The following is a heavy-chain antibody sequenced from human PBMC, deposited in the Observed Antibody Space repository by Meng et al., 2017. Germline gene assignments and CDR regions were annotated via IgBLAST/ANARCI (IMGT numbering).Heavy chain of an antibody. V-gene: IGHV1-69*06. J-gene: IGHJ5*02. D-gene: IGHD6-13*01. CDR2: IIPIFGTA. Sequence: SGAGVKKPGSAVKVSRKASGGNFSSYAISWVRQAPGQGLEWMGGIIPIFGTANYAQKFQGRVTITADKSTSTAYMELSSLRSEDTAVYYCARDKRPSSSWYGNWFDPWGQGTLVTVSS. CDR1: GGNFSSYA. CDR3: ARDKRPSSSWYGNWFDP.